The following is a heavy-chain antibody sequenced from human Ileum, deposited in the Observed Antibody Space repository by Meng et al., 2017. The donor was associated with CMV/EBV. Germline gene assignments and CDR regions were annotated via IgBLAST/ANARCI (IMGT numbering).Heavy chain of an antibody. V-gene: IGHV1-18*01. CDR2: MSAYTGDT. D-gene: IGHD6-19*01. CDR1: GFTLTTFG. Sequence: ASVKVSCKASGFTLTTFGLSWVRQTPGQGLEWMGWMSAYTGDTKYAQKFQGRVTLTRDTSTSTAYMELTGLTSDDTALYFCAREAIAGSSSFDYWGQGTQVNGSS. J-gene: IGHJ4*02. CDR3: AREAIAGSSSFDY.